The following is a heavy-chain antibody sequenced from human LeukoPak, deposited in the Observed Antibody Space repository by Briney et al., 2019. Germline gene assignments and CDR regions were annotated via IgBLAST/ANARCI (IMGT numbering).Heavy chain of an antibody. CDR2: ISWNSGSI. Sequence: GGSLRLSCVASGFTFEDYAMHWVRQAPGKGLEWVSGISWNSGSIGYADSVKGRFTISRDNAKNSLYVQMNSLRAEDIALYYCAKGGSYYELDYWGQGTLVTVSS. CDR3: AKGGSYYELDY. D-gene: IGHD1-26*01. J-gene: IGHJ4*02. V-gene: IGHV3-9*03. CDR1: GFTFEDYA.